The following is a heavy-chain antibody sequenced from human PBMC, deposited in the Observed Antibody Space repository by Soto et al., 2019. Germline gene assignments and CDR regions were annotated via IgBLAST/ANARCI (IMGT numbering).Heavy chain of an antibody. D-gene: IGHD4-17*01. V-gene: IGHV1-8*01. CDR1: GYTFTDYD. CDR2: VSPDHGNA. Sequence: ASVKVSCKTSGYTFTDYDINWVRQAPGQGLEWMGWVSPDHGNAGYAQQFEGRVTMTSDTSISTVFLELTNLRSEDTAVYYCAVTTGYWGQGNKVTVSS. J-gene: IGHJ4*02. CDR3: AVTTGY.